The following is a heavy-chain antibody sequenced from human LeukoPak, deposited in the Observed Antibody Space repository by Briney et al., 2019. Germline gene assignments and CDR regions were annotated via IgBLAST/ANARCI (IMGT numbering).Heavy chain of an antibody. CDR2: INGDGSRT. D-gene: IGHD2-2*01. Sequence: SGGSLRLSCAASGFTFSSYWMHWVRQAPGKWLVWVSHINGDGSRTTYADSVKGRFTISRDTSKNTLYLQMNSLRAEDTAVYYCARDRPYCTSTSCQSSLDYWGQGTLVTVSS. J-gene: IGHJ4*02. V-gene: IGHV3-74*01. CDR3: ARDRPYCTSTSCQSSLDY. CDR1: GFTFSSYW.